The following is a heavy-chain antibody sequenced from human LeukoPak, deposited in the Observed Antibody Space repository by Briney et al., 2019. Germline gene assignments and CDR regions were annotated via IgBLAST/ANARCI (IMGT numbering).Heavy chain of an antibody. CDR1: GFTVSSNY. D-gene: IGHD2-2*01. V-gene: IGHV3-53*01. J-gene: IGHJ5*02. CDR2: IYSGGST. CDR3: ARGGGYQLPRFDP. Sequence: GGSLRLSCAASGFTVSSNYMSWVRQAPGKGLEWVSVIYSGGSTYYADSVKGRFTISRDNSKNTRYLQMNSLRAEDTAVYYCARGGGYQLPRFDPWGQGTLVTVSS.